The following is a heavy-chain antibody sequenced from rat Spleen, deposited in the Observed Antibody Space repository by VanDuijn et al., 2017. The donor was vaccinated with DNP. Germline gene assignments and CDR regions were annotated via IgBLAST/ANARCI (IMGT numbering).Heavy chain of an antibody. CDR2: ITNTGSST. Sequence: EVQLVESGGGPVQPGRSLKLSCVASGFIFSNYWMTWLRQAPGKGLEWVTSITNTGSSTYYSDSVKGRFSIFRDNAKSTLYLQVNSLRSEDTATYYCTSNPHIRTAAPFDYWGQGVMVTVSS. CDR1: GFIFSNYW. D-gene: IGHD3-8*01. CDR3: TSNPHIRTAAPFDY. J-gene: IGHJ2*01. V-gene: IGHV5-31*01.